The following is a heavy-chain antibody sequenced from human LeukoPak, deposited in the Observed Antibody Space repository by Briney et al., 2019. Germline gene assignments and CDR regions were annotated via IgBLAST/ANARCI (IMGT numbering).Heavy chain of an antibody. CDR2: IYPGDSDT. V-gene: IGHV5-51*01. CDR3: ARLGRSGTYYYCYSYWDL. J-gene: IGHJ6*03. D-gene: IGHD3-10*01. Sequence: PGESLKISFKGSGYSFTSYWIGWVRQMPGKGLEWMGIIYPGDSDTRYSPSFQGQVTISADKSISTAYLQWSSLKASDTAMYYCARLGRSGTYYYCYSYWDLWGKGTTVTVSS. CDR1: GYSFTSYW.